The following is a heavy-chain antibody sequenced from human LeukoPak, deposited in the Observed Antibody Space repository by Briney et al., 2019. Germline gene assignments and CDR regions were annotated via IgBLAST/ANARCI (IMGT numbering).Heavy chain of an antibody. CDR2: IYYSGST. Sequence: SETLSLTCTVSGVSISSYYWSWIRQPPGKGLEWIGYIYYSGSTNYNPSLKSRVTISVDTSKNQFSLKLSSVTAADTAVYYCARLRHYYDSSGFDAFDIWGQGTMVTVSS. D-gene: IGHD3-22*01. CDR1: GVSISSYY. V-gene: IGHV4-59*01. CDR3: ARLRHYYDSSGFDAFDI. J-gene: IGHJ3*02.